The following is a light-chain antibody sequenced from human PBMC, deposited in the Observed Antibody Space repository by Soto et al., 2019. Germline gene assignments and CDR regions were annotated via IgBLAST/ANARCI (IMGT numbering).Light chain of an antibody. Sequence: EIVLTQSPATLSLSPGERATPSCRASQSVRRYLAWYQQKPGQAPRLLIYDASTRATGIPARFSGSGSETDFTLTITSLEPEDFAVYYCQQRNNWPPITFGQGTRLE. CDR2: DAS. J-gene: IGKJ5*01. V-gene: IGKV3-11*01. CDR3: QQRNNWPPIT. CDR1: QSVRRY.